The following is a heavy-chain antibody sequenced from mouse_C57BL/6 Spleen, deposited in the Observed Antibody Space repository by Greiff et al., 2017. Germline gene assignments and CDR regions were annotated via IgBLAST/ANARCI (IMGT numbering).Heavy chain of an antibody. CDR1: GYAFTNYL. CDR2: INPGSGGT. Sequence: QVQLQQSGAELVRPGTSVKVSCNASGYAFTNYLIEWVKQRPGQGLEWIGVINPGSGGTNYNEKFKGKATLTADKSSSTAYMQLSSLTSEDAAVYFCARRGPYYAMDYWGQGTSVTVSS. CDR3: ARRGPYYAMDY. V-gene: IGHV1-54*01. J-gene: IGHJ4*01.